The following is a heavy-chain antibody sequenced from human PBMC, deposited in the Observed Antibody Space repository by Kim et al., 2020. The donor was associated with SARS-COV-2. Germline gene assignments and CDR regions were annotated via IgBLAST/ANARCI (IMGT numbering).Heavy chain of an antibody. CDR3: ARGHYGLDY. D-gene: IGHD3-10*01. V-gene: IGHV3-11*01. J-gene: IGHJ4*02. CDR2: SSR. Sequence: SSRRCADSVKGRFTISGDNADNSLCLQVTSLRAEDTAVYYCARGHYGLDYWGQGTLVTVSS.